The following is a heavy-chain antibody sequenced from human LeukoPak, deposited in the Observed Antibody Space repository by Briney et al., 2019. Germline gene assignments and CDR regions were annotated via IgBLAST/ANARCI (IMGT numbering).Heavy chain of an antibody. CDR3: ARGLEWLTRRHTWFDP. V-gene: IGHV1-46*01. J-gene: IGHJ5*02. CDR2: INPSGGGT. Sequence: GASVKVSCKASGYTLTSYYIHWVRQAPGQGLELMGMINPSGGGTGYAQKFQGRVTMTTDTSTSTAYMELRSLRSDDTAVYYCARGLEWLTRRHTWFDPWGQGTLVTVSS. D-gene: IGHD3-3*01. CDR1: GYTLTSYY.